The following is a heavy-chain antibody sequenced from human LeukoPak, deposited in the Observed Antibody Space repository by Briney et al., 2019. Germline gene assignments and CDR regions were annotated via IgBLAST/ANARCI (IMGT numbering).Heavy chain of an antibody. CDR1: GFTFSSYG. CDR2: ISYDGSNQ. Sequence: GGSLRLSCAASGFTFSSYGMHWVRQAPGKGLEWVAVISYDGSNQYYADSVRGRFTISRDNSKNTLYLQMNSLRAEDTAVYYCAKDKGGGYGNDGFDIWGRGTMVTVSS. V-gene: IGHV3-30*18. J-gene: IGHJ3*02. D-gene: IGHD3-16*01. CDR3: AKDKGGGYGNDGFDI.